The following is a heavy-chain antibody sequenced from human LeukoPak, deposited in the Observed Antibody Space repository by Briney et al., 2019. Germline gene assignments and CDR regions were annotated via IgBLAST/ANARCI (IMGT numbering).Heavy chain of an antibody. CDR1: GYTFTSYY. V-gene: IGHV1-46*01. Sequence: ASVKVSCKASGYTFTSYYLHWVRQAPGQGLEWMGIINPSGGSTTYAQKFQGRVTMTRDTSTSTVYMELSSLRSDDTAVYYCARDRTPLAYCGGNCYSFDYWGQGTLVTVSS. D-gene: IGHD2-21*01. CDR3: ARDRTPLAYCGGNCYSFDY. J-gene: IGHJ4*02. CDR2: INPSGGST.